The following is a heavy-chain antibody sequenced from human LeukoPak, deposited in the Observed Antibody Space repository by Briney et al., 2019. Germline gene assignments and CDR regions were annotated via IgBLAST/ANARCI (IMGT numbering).Heavy chain of an antibody. CDR1: GGSITSGDYY. Sequence: SETLSLTCTVSGGSITSGDYYWSWIRQTPGKGLEWIVYIYYIGNTYYNPSLKSRVTISVDTSKNQFSLELSSVTPADTAVYFCACERYCSSTRCYTKRYIDPWGQGTLVTVSS. CDR3: ACERYCSSTRCYTKRYIDP. D-gene: IGHD2-2*01. CDR2: IYYIGNT. J-gene: IGHJ5*02. V-gene: IGHV4-30-4*08.